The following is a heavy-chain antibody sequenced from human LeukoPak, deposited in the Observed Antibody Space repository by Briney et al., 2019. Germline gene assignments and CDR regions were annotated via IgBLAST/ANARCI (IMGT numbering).Heavy chain of an antibody. CDR1: GFTFSSYA. V-gene: IGHV3-30*04. CDR3: AKPDQMWGELWAFDY. CDR2: ISYDGSNK. J-gene: IGHJ4*02. Sequence: PGRSLRLSCAASGFTFSSYAMHWVRQAPGKGLEWVAVISYDGSNKYYADSVKGRFTISRDNSKNTLYLQMNSLRAEDTAVYYCAKPDQMWGELWAFDYWGQGTLVTVSS. D-gene: IGHD5-18*01.